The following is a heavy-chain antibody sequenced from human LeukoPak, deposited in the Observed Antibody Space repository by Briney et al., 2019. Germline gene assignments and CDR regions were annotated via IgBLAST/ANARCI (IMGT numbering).Heavy chain of an antibody. CDR3: ARVLYYYDSSGYLGY. Sequence: ASVKVSCKASGYTFTGYYMHWVRQAPGQGLEWMGWINPNSGGTNYAQKFQGRVTMTRDTSISTVYMELSRLRSDDTAVYYCARVLYYYDSSGYLGYWGQGTLVTVSS. J-gene: IGHJ4*02. CDR2: INPNSGGT. D-gene: IGHD3-22*01. CDR1: GYTFTGYY. V-gene: IGHV1-2*02.